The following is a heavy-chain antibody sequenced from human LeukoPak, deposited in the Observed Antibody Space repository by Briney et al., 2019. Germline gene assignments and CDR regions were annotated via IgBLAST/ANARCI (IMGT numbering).Heavy chain of an antibody. V-gene: IGHV3-23*01. D-gene: IGHD3-22*01. Sequence: PGASLRLSCAASGFTFSSYAMSWVRQAPGKRLEWVSAISGSGGSTYYADSVKGRFTISRDNSKNTLYLQMNSLRAEDTAVYYCAKVSGDYYDSSGYYLEAFDIWGQGTMVTVSS. CDR3: AKVSGDYYDSSGYYLEAFDI. CDR1: GFTFSSYA. CDR2: ISGSGGST. J-gene: IGHJ3*02.